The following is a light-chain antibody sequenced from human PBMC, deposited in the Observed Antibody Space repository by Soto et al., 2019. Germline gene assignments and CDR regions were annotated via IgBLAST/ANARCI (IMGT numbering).Light chain of an antibody. CDR3: SSYTSSSTYV. J-gene: IGLJ1*01. CDR2: DVG. V-gene: IGLV2-14*03. CDR1: SSDVGGYNY. Sequence: QSALTQPASVSGSPGQSITISCTGTSSDVGGYNYVSWFQHHPGKAPKLMIYDVGNRPSGVSHRFSGSKSGNTASLTISGLQAEYEADYYCSSYTSSSTYVFGTGTKLTVL.